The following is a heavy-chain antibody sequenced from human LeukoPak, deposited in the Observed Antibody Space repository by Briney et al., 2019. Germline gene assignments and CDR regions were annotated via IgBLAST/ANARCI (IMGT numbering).Heavy chain of an antibody. CDR3: ARGSYGDYGY. J-gene: IGHJ4*02. CDR2: IKSDGSET. CDR1: GFTFSSYW. V-gene: IGHV3-74*01. D-gene: IGHD4-17*01. Sequence: GGSLRLSCAASGFTFSSYWMHWVRRAPGKGLMWVSRIKSDGSETSYADSVKGRFTISRDNAKNSLYLQMNSLRADDTAVYYCARGSYGDYGYWGQGTLVTVSS.